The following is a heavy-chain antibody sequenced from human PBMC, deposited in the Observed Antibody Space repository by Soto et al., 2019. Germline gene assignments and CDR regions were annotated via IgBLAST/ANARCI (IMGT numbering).Heavy chain of an antibody. D-gene: IGHD6-19*01. J-gene: IGHJ6*02. CDR3: ARDSSGWYYYGMDI. CDR2: ISYDGSNK. CDR1: GFTFSSYV. Sequence: GGSLRLSCAASGFTFSSYVMHWVRQAPGKGLEWVAVISYDGSNKYYADSVKGRFTISRDNSKNTLFLQMSSLRAEDTALYYCARDSSGWYYYGMDIWGQGTTVTVSS. V-gene: IGHV3-30-3*01.